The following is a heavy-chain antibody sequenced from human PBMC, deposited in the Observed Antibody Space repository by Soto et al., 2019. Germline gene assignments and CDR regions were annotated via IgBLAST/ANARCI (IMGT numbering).Heavy chain of an antibody. CDR1: GYTFSRFS. V-gene: IGHV1-18*04. Sequence: VQLVQSGAEVKKPGASVKVSCQASGYTFSRFSISWVRQAPGQGLEWMGWISGYNGKTHYAQKFQDRVTMTADTSTNTAHMELRSLRSDDTAVYYCARETGVVVIVKGEFEFWGQGTLVTVSS. J-gene: IGHJ4*02. CDR2: ISGYNGKT. CDR3: ARETGVVVIVKGEFEF. D-gene: IGHD2-15*01.